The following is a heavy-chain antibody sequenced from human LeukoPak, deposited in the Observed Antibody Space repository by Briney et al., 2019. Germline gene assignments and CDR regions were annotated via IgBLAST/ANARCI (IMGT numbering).Heavy chain of an antibody. CDR2: ISYDGNTA. CDR1: GFRFDFYA. V-gene: IGHV3-30*04. D-gene: IGHD5-12*01. J-gene: IGHJ4*02. Sequence: GRSLRLSCAASGFRFDFYAVHWVRQAPGRGLEWMSLISYDGNTAYYPDSVKGRFTISRDNSKNTLYLQMNSLRAEDTAVYYCARVRGYSGYDFGYWGQGTLVTVSS. CDR3: ARVRGYSGYDFGY.